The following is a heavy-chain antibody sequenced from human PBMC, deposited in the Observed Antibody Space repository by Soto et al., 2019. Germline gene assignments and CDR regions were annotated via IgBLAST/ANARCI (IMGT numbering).Heavy chain of an antibody. V-gene: IGHV1-69*12. CDR2: IIPIFGTA. Sequence: QVQLVQSGAEVKKPGSSVKVSCKASGVTFSSYAISWVRQAPGQGLEWMGGIIPIFGTANYAQKVQGRVKITAAESTSTAYMELSRLISEDTAVYYCARGPPGIEGATRGEYFQDWGPGTLVTVSS. J-gene: IGHJ1*01. CDR3: ARGPPGIEGATRGEYFQD. CDR1: GVTFSSYA. D-gene: IGHD1-26*01.